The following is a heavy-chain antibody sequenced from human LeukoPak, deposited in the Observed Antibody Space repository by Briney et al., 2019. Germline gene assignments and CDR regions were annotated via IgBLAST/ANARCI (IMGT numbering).Heavy chain of an antibody. V-gene: IGHV4-4*07. CDR2: IYTSGST. Sequence: SETLSLTCAVSGDSISSYYWSWIRQPPGKGLEWIGRIYTSGSTNYNPSLKSRVTISVDKSKNQFSLKLSSVTAADTAVYYCARDRTTVTTYYSYSYMDVWGKGTTVTVSS. D-gene: IGHD4-17*01. CDR3: ARDRTTVTTYYSYSYMDV. J-gene: IGHJ6*03. CDR1: GDSISSYY.